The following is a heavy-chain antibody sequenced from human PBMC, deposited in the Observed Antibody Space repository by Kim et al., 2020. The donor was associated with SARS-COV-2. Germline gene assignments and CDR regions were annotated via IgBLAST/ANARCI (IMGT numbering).Heavy chain of an antibody. CDR3: ARVSCSGGSCYSGYYYYYYGMDV. V-gene: IGHV1-69*13. J-gene: IGHJ6*02. CDR2: IIPIFGTA. Sequence: SVKVSCKASGGTFSSYAISWVRQAPGQGLEWMGGIIPIFGTANYAQKFQGRVTITADESTSTAYMELSSLRSEDTAVYYCARVSCSGGSCYSGYYYYYYGMDVWGQGTTVTVSS. CDR1: GGTFSSYA. D-gene: IGHD2-15*01.